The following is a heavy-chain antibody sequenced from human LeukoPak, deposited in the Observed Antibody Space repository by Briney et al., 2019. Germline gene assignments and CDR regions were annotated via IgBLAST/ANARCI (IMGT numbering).Heavy chain of an antibody. J-gene: IGHJ4*02. CDR3: ASIRRSSGWLALDY. CDR1: GGSISSYY. Sequence: SETLSLTCTVSGGSISSYYWSWIRQPPGKGLEWIGYIYYSGSTNYNPSLKSRVTISVDTSKNQFSLKLSSVTAADTAVCYCASIRRSSGWLALDYWGQGTLVTVSS. CDR2: IYYSGST. V-gene: IGHV4-59*01. D-gene: IGHD6-19*01.